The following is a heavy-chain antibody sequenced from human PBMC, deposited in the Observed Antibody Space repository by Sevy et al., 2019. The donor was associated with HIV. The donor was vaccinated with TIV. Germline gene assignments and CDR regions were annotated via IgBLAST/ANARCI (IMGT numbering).Heavy chain of an antibody. CDR2: IIPIFGTA. Sequence: ASVKVSCKASGGTFSSYAISWVRQAPGQGLEWMGGIIPIFGTANYAQKFQGRVTLTADESTSTAYMELSSLRSEDTAVYYCARGLFGSGYYDCPDYWGQGTLVTVSS. J-gene: IGHJ4*02. CDR3: ARGLFGSGYYDCPDY. CDR1: GGTFSSYA. V-gene: IGHV1-69*13. D-gene: IGHD3-22*01.